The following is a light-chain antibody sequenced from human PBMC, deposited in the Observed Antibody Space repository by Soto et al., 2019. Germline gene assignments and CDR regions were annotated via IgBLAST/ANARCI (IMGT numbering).Light chain of an antibody. CDR2: GAS. V-gene: IGKV3-20*01. CDR1: QSVTSNY. Sequence: IVLTQSPGTLSLSPGERATLSCRASQSVTSNYLAWYQQKPGQAPSLLFFGASIRAPGIPDRFSGSGSGTDFTLTISRLEPEDFAVYYCQQYGSSPGTFGQGTKVEI. J-gene: IGKJ1*01. CDR3: QQYGSSPGT.